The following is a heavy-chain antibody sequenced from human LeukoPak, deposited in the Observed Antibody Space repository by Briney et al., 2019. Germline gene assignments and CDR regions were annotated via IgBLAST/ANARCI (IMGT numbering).Heavy chain of an antibody. Sequence: SETLSLTCAVYGGSFSGYYWSWIRQPPGKGLEWIGEINHSGSTNYNPSLKSRVTISVDTSKNQFSLKLSPVTAADTAVYYCARVGRFLNWFDPWGQGTLVTVSS. V-gene: IGHV4-34*01. CDR2: INHSGST. J-gene: IGHJ5*02. CDR3: ARVGRFLNWFDP. CDR1: GGSFSGYY. D-gene: IGHD3-3*01.